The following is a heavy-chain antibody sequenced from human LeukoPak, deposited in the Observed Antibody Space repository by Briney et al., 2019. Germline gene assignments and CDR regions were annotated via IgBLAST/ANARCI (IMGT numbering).Heavy chain of an antibody. D-gene: IGHD3-9*01. CDR1: GFTFSSYA. CDR2: ISGSGGST. J-gene: IGHJ6*04. CDR3: AKGGYDILTGYHYGMDV. V-gene: IGHV3-23*01. Sequence: GGSQRLSCAASGFTFSSYAMSWVRQAPGKGLEWVSAISGSGGSTYYADSVKGRFTISRDNSKNTLYLQMNSLRAEDTAVYYCAKGGYDILTGYHYGMDVWGKGTTVTVSS.